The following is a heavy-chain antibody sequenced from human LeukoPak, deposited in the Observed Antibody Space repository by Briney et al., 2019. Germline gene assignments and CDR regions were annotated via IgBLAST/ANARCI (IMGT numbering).Heavy chain of an antibody. CDR3: ASVVVVVAVRKYSSWSLRGGRYFDY. CDR1: GGSISSSNW. D-gene: IGHD2-15*01. J-gene: IGHJ4*02. Sequence: SGTLSLTCAVSGGSISSSNWWSWVRQPPGKGLEWIGEIYHSGSTNYNPSLKSRVTISVDKSKNQFSLKLSSVTAADTAVYYWASVVVVVAVRKYSSWSLRGGRYFDYWGQGTLVTVSS. V-gene: IGHV4-4*02. CDR2: IYHSGST.